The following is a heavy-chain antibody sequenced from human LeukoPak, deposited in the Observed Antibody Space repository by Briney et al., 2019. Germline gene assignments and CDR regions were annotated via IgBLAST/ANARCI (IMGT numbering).Heavy chain of an antibody. CDR2: IKQDGSEK. J-gene: IGHJ4*02. Sequence: GGSPRLSCAASGFTFNTYWMSWVRQAPGRGLEWVANIKQDGSEKSYVDSVKGRFTISRDNAQNSLFLQMNSLRAEDTAVYYCARISVHYGDLFDCWGQGTLSPSPQ. D-gene: IGHD4-17*01. V-gene: IGHV3-7*05. CDR1: GFTFNTYW. CDR3: ARISVHYGDLFDC.